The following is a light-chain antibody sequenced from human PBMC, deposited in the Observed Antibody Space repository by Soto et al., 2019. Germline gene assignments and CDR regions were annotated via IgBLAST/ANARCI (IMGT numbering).Light chain of an antibody. V-gene: IGLV2-8*01. CDR1: SSDVGGHKF. J-gene: IGLJ2*01. CDR3: SSYGGIANFVI. CDR2: EVS. Sequence: QSALTQPPSASGSLGHSVTISCTGTSSDVGGHKFVSWYQHHPGKAPKLILYEVSQRPSGVPLRFSGSKSGNTASLTVSGLQAEDEADYYCSSYGGIANFVIFGGGTKLTVL.